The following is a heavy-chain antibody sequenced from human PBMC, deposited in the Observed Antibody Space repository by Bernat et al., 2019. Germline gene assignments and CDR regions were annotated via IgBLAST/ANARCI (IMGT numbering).Heavy chain of an antibody. CDR2: IHYTGST. CDR3: ATTPNSSSHMLPDY. Sequence: QLQLQESGPGLVKPSETLSLTCTVSGGSISTGSYYWGWFRLPPGKGLEWIGSIHYTGSTSYNPSLWSRVTVFVDTSKNQFSLKLSSVNAADSAVYYCATTPNSSSHMLPDYWGQGTLVTVS. J-gene: IGHJ4*02. D-gene: IGHD6-13*01. CDR1: GGSISTGSYY. V-gene: IGHV4-39*01.